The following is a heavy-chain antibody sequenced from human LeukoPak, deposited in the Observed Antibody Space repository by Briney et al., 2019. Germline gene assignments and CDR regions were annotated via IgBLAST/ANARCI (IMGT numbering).Heavy chain of an antibody. V-gene: IGHV3-48*01. J-gene: IGHJ4*02. D-gene: IGHD6-19*01. CDR3: AKDSHIAVAGPDYFDY. Sequence: PGGSLRLSCVGSGFMFNSYAMNWVRQPPGKGMEWLSNVRPGGDLTSYADSVRGRFTISRDNAKNSLFLQMNSLRVEDTAVYYCAKDSHIAVAGPDYFDYWGQGTLVTVSS. CDR2: VRPGGDLT. CDR1: GFMFNSYA.